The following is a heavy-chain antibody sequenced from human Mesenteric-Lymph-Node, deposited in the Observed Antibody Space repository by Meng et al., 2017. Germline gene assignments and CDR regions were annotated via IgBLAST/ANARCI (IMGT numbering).Heavy chain of an antibody. CDR1: GGSISSYY. J-gene: IGHJ4*02. CDR2: IYYSGST. V-gene: IGHV4-59*01. D-gene: IGHD3-22*01. CDR3: ARDGYYDSSGYPDC. Sequence: SETLSLTCTVSGGSISSYYWSWIRQPPGKGLEWIGYIYYSGSTNYNPSLKSRVTISVDTSKNQFSLKLSSVTAADTAVYYCARDGYYDSSGYPDCWGQGTLVTVSS.